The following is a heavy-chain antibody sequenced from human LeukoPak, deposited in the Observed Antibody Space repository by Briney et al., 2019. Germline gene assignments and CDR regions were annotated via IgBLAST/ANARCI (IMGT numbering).Heavy chain of an antibody. CDR3: ARYDSSGYLPDAFDI. CDR1: GGSISSSSYY. J-gene: IGHJ3*02. V-gene: IGHV4-39*01. CDR2: IYYSGST. D-gene: IGHD3-22*01. Sequence: PSETLSLTCTVSGGSISSSSYYWGWIRQPPGKGLEWIGSIYYSGSTYYDPSLRSRGSISVVTSKNQFSLKLRSVTAADTAVYYCARYDSSGYLPDAFDIWGQGTMVTVSS.